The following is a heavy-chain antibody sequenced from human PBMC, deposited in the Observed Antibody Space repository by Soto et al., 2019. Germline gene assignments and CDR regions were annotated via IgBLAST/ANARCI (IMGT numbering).Heavy chain of an antibody. V-gene: IGHV5-51*01. CDR2: IYPGDSDT. CDR3: ARHTLRYFDWLSKDYYYYGMDV. CDR1: GYSFTSYW. D-gene: IGHD3-9*01. Sequence: GESLKISCKGSGYSFTSYWIGWVRQMPGKGLEWMGIIYPGDSDTRYGPSFQGQVTISADKSISTAYLQWSSLKASDTAMYYCARHTLRYFDWLSKDYYYYGMDVWGQGTTVTVSS. J-gene: IGHJ6*02.